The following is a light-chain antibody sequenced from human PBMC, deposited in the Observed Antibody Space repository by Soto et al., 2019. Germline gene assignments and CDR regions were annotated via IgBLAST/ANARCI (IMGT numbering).Light chain of an antibody. CDR1: QDISNY. Sequence: DIQMTQSPSSLSASIGDRVTITCRASQDISNYLAWYQQRPGQIPELLIYAASTFQSGVPSRFSGSGSGTDFTLTISSLQPEDVATYYCQNYNSAPRTFGPGTKVDLK. V-gene: IGKV1-27*01. CDR2: AAS. CDR3: QNYNSAPRT. J-gene: IGKJ3*01.